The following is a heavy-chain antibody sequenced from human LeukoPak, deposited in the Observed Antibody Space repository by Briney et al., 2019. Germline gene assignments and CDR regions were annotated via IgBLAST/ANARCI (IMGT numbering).Heavy chain of an antibody. J-gene: IGHJ5*02. D-gene: IGHD3-9*01. V-gene: IGHV1-8*01. CDR3: ARDLAYYDILTGYGWFDP. Sequence: ASVKVSCKASGYTFTSYDINWVRQATGQGLEWMGWMNPNSGNTGYAQKFQGRVTMARDTSTSTVYMELSSLRSEDTAVYYCARDLAYYDILTGYGWFDPWGQGTLVTVSS. CDR2: MNPNSGNT. CDR1: GYTFTSYD.